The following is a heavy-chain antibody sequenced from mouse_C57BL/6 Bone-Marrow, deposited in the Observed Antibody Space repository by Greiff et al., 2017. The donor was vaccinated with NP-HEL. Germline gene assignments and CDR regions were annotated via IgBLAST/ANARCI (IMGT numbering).Heavy chain of an antibody. Sequence: QVQLQQPGAELVKPGASVKLSCKASGYTFTSYWMQWVKQRPGQGLEWIGEIDPSDSYTNYNQKFKGKATLTVDTSSITAYMQLSSLTSEDSAVYYCARSVYSGRYRGWFAYWGQGTLVTVSA. CDR1: GYTFTSYW. V-gene: IGHV1-50*01. J-gene: IGHJ3*01. D-gene: IGHD1-1*01. CDR2: IDPSDSYT. CDR3: ARSVYSGRYRGWFAY.